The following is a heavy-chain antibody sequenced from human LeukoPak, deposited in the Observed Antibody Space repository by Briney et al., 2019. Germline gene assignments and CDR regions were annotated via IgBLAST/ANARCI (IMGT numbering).Heavy chain of an antibody. D-gene: IGHD1-26*01. Sequence: ASVKVSCKASGYTFTSYGISWVRQAPGQGLEWMGIINPSGGSTSYAQKFQGRVIMTRDTSTSTVYMELSSLRSEDTAVYYCARPPDSGRYAYYFDYWGQGTLVTVSS. CDR3: ARPPDSGRYAYYFDY. CDR2: INPSGGST. V-gene: IGHV1-46*01. CDR1: GYTFTSYG. J-gene: IGHJ4*02.